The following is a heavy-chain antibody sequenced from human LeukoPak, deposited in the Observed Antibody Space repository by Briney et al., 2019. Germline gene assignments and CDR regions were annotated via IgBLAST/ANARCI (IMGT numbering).Heavy chain of an antibody. CDR1: GFTFSNYW. J-gene: IGHJ4*02. D-gene: IGHD3-3*01. CDR2: INSDGSIT. V-gene: IGHV3-74*01. CDR3: ARDAFGVDKSPF. Sequence: GGSLRLSCAASGFTFSNYWMHWVRQAPGKGLVWVSRINSDGSITNYADSVKGRFTISRDNAKNTLYLQMNSLRAEDTAVYYCARDAFGVDKSPFWCQGTLVTVSS.